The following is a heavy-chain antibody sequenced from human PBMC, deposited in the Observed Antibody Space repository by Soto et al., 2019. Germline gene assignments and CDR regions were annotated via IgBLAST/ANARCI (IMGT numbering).Heavy chain of an antibody. CDR1: GYTFTSYD. J-gene: IGHJ3*02. D-gene: IGHD3-16*02. CDR3: ARVMYDYIWGSYRYTGLDAFDI. Sequence: ASVKVSCKASGYTFTSYDINWVRQATGQGLEWMGWMNPNSGNTGYAQKFQGRVTMTRNTSISTAYMELSSLRSEDTAVYYCARVMYDYIWGSYRYTGLDAFDIWGQGTMVTLSS. V-gene: IGHV1-8*01. CDR2: MNPNSGNT.